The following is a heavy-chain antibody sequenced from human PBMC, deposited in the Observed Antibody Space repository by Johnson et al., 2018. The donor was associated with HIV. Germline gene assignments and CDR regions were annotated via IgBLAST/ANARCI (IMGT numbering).Heavy chain of an antibody. CDR3: ARDFVAFGECTAFDM. Sequence: VQLVESGGGVVQPGGSLRLSCAASGFTFDDYGMSWVRQAPGKGLEWVSGINWNGGSTGHADSVKGRFTISRDNAKNSLYLQMNSLRAEDTALYYCARDFVAFGECTAFDMWGQGTMVTVSS. V-gene: IGHV3-20*04. D-gene: IGHD3-10*01. CDR2: INWNGGST. J-gene: IGHJ3*02. CDR1: GFTFDDYG.